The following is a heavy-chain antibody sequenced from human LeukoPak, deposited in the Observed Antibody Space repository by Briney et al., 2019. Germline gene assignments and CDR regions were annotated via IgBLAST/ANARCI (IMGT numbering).Heavy chain of an antibody. V-gene: IGHV5-51*01. Sequence: GESLKIYCKASEYTFNSYWIAWVRQMPGKGLEWMGIIYPGDSDTRYSPSFQGQVTISADKSTSTAYLQWSSLKASDTAMYYCARRYGRPFDYWGQGTLVTVSS. CDR1: EYTFNSYW. CDR3: ARRYGRPFDY. CDR2: IYPGDSDT. D-gene: IGHD4-17*01. J-gene: IGHJ4*02.